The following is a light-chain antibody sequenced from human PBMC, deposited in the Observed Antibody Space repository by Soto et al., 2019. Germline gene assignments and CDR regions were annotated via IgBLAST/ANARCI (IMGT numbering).Light chain of an antibody. V-gene: IGKV1-16*01. Sequence: DIKMTQSPSSLSASVGDIVTITFRASQSISNFLNWFQHKPGKAPKVLISAASTLQSGVPSRFSGSVSGTEFTLTISSLQPDDSATYYSQPYNIYTSFALGTKVDI. CDR1: QSISNF. CDR3: QPYNIYTS. J-gene: IGKJ1*01. CDR2: AAS.